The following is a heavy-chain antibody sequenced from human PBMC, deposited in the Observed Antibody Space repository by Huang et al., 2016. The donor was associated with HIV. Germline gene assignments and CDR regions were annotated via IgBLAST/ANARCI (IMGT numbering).Heavy chain of an antibody. V-gene: IGHV3-7*01. Sequence: EVHLVESGGGLVRPGRSLGLSCASSGFTFRSYWMNWVRQAPGRGLELVANINLDGSEGFYVDAVRGRFTISRDNANNSVALQLNSLKAEDTGVYYCARGFQAKPGDYWGQGTLVTVSS. CDR3: ARGFQAKPGDY. CDR1: GFTFRSYW. J-gene: IGHJ4*02. CDR2: INLDGSEG.